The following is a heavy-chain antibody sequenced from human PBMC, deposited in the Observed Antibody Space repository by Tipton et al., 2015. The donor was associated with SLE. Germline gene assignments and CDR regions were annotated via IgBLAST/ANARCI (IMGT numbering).Heavy chain of an antibody. CDR1: GFTVSSVY. J-gene: IGHJ4*02. D-gene: IGHD3-22*01. CDR2: LYAGGTP. Sequence: SLRLSCAASGFTVSSVYMSWVRQAPGKGLQWLSILYAGGTPYYADSVQGRFTISRDKSKNTLYLQMNSLRAEDTAVYYCARGPDDYDSGGYPAYFHSWGQRTLVTVSS. V-gene: IGHV3-53*05. CDR3: ARGPDDYDSGGYPAYFHS.